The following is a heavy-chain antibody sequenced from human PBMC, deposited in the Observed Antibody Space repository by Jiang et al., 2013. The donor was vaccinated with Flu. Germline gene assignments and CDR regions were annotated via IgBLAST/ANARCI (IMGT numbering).Heavy chain of an antibody. V-gene: IGHV4-4*02. CDR2: IYHSGSA. J-gene: IGHJ6*02. Sequence: GLVKPSGTLSLTCGVSGDSISNNNWWSWVRQPPGKGLEWIGEIYHSGSANYNPSLKSRVSISVDKSRNQFSLKLSSVTAADTAVYYCARDIPMVRGAGVWGQGTTVTVSS. CDR1: GDSISNNNW. CDR3: ARDIPMVRGAGV. D-gene: IGHD3-10*01.